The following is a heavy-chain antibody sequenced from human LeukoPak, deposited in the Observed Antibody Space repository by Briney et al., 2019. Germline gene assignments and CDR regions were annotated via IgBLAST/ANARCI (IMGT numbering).Heavy chain of an antibody. CDR3: ARNLSAAGTWYYYYYGMDV. CDR2: ISSSGSTI. V-gene: IGHV3-48*03. CDR1: GFTFSSYE. Sequence: PGGSLRLSCAASGFTFSSYEMNWVRQAPGKGLEWASYISSSGSTIYYADSVKGRFTISRDNAKNSLYLQMNSLRAEDTAVYYCARNLSAAGTWYYYYYGMDVWGKGTTVTVSS. J-gene: IGHJ6*04. D-gene: IGHD6-13*01.